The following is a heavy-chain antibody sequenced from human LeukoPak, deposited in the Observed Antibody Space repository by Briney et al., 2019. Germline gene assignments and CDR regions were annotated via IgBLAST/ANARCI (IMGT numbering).Heavy chain of an antibody. CDR3: ARGRKVRGVIITD. Sequence: PSETLSLTCAVYGGSFSGYYWSWLRQPPGEGGEWGGEINNSGSTNYNPSLKSRVTISVDTSKNQFSLKLSSVTAADTAVYYCARGRKVRGVIITDWGQGTLVTVSS. D-gene: IGHD3-10*01. CDR1: GGSFSGYY. J-gene: IGHJ4*02. V-gene: IGHV4-34*01. CDR2: INNSGST.